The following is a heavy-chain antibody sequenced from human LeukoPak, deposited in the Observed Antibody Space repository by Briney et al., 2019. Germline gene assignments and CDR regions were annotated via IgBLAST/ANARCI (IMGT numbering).Heavy chain of an antibody. CDR1: GFXFSSYS. Sequence: GGSLRLSCAASGFXFSSYSINWVRQAPGKGLEWVLSISSSSSYIYYADSVKGRFTISRDNAKNSLYLQMNSLRAEDTAVYYCARDVDIVATIVADYWGQGTLVTVSS. CDR2: ISSSSSYI. J-gene: IGHJ4*02. D-gene: IGHD5-12*01. CDR3: ARDVDIVATIVADY. V-gene: IGHV3-21*01.